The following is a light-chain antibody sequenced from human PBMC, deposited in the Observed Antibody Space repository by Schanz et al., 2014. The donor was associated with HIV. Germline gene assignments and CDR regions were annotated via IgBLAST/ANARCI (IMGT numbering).Light chain of an antibody. Sequence: IVLTQSPGTLSLSPGEGGTLSCRASQSVSSSYLAWYQQKPGQAPRLLIYGASSRATGIPDRFSGSGSGTDFTLTISRLEPEDFAVYYCQQFVPSPLTFGQGPKVEIK. CDR3: QQFVPSPLT. J-gene: IGKJ1*01. V-gene: IGKV3-20*01. CDR2: GAS. CDR1: QSVSSSY.